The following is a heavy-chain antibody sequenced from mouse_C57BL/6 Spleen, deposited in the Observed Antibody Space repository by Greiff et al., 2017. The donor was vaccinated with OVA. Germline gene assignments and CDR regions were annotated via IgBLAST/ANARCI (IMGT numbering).Heavy chain of an antibody. Sequence: EVKVVESGGGLVKPGGSLKLSCAASGFTFSSYAMSWVRQTPEKRLEWVATISDGGSYTYYPDNVKGRFTISRDNAKNNLYLQMSHLKSEDTAMYYCARALYDYDEGYAMDYWGQGTSVTVSS. D-gene: IGHD2-4*01. CDR1: GFTFSSYA. CDR2: ISDGGSYT. J-gene: IGHJ4*01. V-gene: IGHV5-4*03. CDR3: ARALYDYDEGYAMDY.